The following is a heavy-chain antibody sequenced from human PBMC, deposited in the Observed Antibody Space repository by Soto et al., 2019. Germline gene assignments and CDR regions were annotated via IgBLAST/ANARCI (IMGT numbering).Heavy chain of an antibody. CDR3: ARDATMIVVVIGVGTIEY. V-gene: IGHV1-46*01. CDR2: INPSGGST. D-gene: IGHD3-22*01. Sequence: ASVKVSCKASGYTFTSYDIKWVRQAPGQGLEWMGIINPSGGSTSYAQKFQGRVTMTRDTSTSTVYMELSSLRSEDTAVYYCARDATMIVVVIGVGTIEYWGQGTLVTVSS. CDR1: GYTFTSYD. J-gene: IGHJ4*02.